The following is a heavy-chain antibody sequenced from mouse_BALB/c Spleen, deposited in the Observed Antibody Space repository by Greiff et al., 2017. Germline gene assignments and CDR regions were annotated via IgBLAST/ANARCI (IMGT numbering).Heavy chain of an antibody. CDR3: AYDDGFAY. J-gene: IGHJ3*01. Sequence: QVQLKQPGAELVKPGASVKLSCKASGYTFTSYWMHWVKQRPGQGLEWIGEIDPSDSYTNYNQKFKGKATLTVDKSSSTAYMQLSSLTSEDSAVYYCAYDDGFAYWGQGTLVTVSA. D-gene: IGHD2-12*01. CDR1: GYTFTSYW. V-gene: IGHV1-69*02. CDR2: IDPSDSYT.